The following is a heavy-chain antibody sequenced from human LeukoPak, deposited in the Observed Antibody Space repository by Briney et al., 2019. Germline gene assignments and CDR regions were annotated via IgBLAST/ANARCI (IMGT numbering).Heavy chain of an antibody. CDR3: ARGVRRRFDP. D-gene: IGHD6-6*01. Sequence: ASVKVSCKVFGYTFTSFQIHWVRQAPGQGLEWLGVVDPGGGSTTYAQKFQGRVTTARDTSTSTVYLDLSSLRSEDTAIYYCARGVRRRFDPWGQGTLVTVSS. CDR2: VDPGGGST. CDR1: GYTFTSFQ. J-gene: IGHJ5*02. V-gene: IGHV1-46*01.